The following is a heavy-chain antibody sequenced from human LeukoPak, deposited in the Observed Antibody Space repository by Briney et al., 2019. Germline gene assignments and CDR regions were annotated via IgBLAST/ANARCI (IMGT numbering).Heavy chain of an antibody. J-gene: IGHJ3*02. Sequence: SETLSLTCTVSGGSISSYHWIWIRQPPGKGLEWVGYIHYSGSTNYNPSLKSRVTTSVDTSKKQFSLKLRSVTAADTAVYYCARSVSCRLLVRDDAFDIWGQGTMVTVSS. CDR2: IHYSGST. D-gene: IGHD2-21*01. CDR3: ARSVSCRLLVRDDAFDI. CDR1: GGSISSYH. V-gene: IGHV4-59*08.